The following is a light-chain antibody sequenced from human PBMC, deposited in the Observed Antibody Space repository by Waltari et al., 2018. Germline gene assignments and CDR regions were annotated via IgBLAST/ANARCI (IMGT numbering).Light chain of an antibody. CDR2: LAS. CDR1: VLYSSNNKNY. CDR3: QQYYSTPRT. Sequence: VLYSSNNKNYLAWYQQKPGQPPKLLIYLASTRESGVPDRFSGSGSGTDFTLTISSRQAEDVAVYYCQQYYSTPRTFGQGTKVEIK. V-gene: IGKV4-1*01. J-gene: IGKJ1*01.